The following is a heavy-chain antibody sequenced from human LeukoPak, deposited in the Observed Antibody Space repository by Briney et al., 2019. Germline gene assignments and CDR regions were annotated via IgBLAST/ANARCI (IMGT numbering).Heavy chain of an antibody. CDR1: GFTVSSNY. V-gene: IGHV3-53*01. CDR2: IFIGGST. Sequence: GGSLRLSCAASGFTVSSNYMSWVRQAPGKGLEWVSVIFIGGSTYYADSVKGRFTISRDNSKNTLYLQMNSLRAEDTAVYYCARDKGGSYSEDERPFDYWGQGTLVTVSS. J-gene: IGHJ4*02. D-gene: IGHD1-26*01. CDR3: ARDKGGSYSEDERPFDY.